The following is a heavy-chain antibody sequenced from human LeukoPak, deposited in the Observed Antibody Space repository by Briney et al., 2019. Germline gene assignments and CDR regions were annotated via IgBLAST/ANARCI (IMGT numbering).Heavy chain of an antibody. D-gene: IGHD3-10*01. V-gene: IGHV4-59*01. J-gene: IGHJ5*02. CDR2: INYYGGT. CDR3: ARDRGGPGRFDP. CDR1: DRAISSYY. Sequence: SETLSLTSTDPDRAISSYYWSWIRQPPGKGLEWIGYINYYGGTKYNASLKSRVIISLDTSKNQVSLKVTSVTAADTAVYYCARDRGGPGRFDPWGQGTLVTVSS.